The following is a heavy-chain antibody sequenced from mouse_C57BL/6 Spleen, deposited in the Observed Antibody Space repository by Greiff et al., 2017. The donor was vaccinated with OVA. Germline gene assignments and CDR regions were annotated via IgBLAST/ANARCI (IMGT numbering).Heavy chain of an antibody. Sequence: EVKLMESGGGLVKPGGSLKLSCAASGFTFSDYGMHWVRQAPEKGLEWVAYISSGSSTIYYADTVKGRFTISRDNAKNTLFLQMTSLRSEDTDMYYCARDGVYYYGSSFDYWGQGTTLTVSS. CDR2: ISSGSSTI. V-gene: IGHV5-17*01. CDR1: GFTFSDYG. D-gene: IGHD1-1*01. J-gene: IGHJ2*01. CDR3: ARDGVYYYGSSFDY.